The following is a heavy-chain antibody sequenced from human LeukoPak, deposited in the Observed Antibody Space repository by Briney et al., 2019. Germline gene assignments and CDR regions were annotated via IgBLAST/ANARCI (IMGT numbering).Heavy chain of an antibody. Sequence: ASVKVSCKASGYTFTGYSVRWVRQAPGQGLEWMGWINPNSGGTKYALKFQGRVTMTRDTSISTAYMELSRLTSDDTAVYYCARDLSIAAPGTDFDYWGQGTLVTVSS. J-gene: IGHJ4*02. CDR1: GYTFTGYS. CDR2: INPNSGGT. D-gene: IGHD6-13*01. V-gene: IGHV1-2*02. CDR3: ARDLSIAAPGTDFDY.